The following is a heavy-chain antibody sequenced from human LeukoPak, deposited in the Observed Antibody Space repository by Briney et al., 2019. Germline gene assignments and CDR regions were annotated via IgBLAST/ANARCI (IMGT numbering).Heavy chain of an antibody. J-gene: IGHJ4*02. V-gene: IGHV3-43*01. D-gene: IGHD4-17*01. CDR2: ISWDGGST. Sequence: PGGSLRLSCAASGFTFDDYTMHWVRQAPGKGLEWVSLISWDGGSTYYADSVKGRFTISRDNSKNSLYLQMNSLRTEDTALYYCAKDDRGGRDYVGLLDYWGQGTLVTVSS. CDR1: GFTFDDYT. CDR3: AKDDRGGRDYVGLLDY.